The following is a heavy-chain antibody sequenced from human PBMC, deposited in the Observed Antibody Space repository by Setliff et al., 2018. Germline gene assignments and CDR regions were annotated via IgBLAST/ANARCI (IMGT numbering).Heavy chain of an antibody. D-gene: IGHD3-16*02. CDR2: IYYSGST. CDR3: ARDNNPGYRGYWGRFDY. Sequence: PSETLSLTCTVSGGSISSGGYYWSWIRQHPGKGLEWIGYIYYSGSTCYNPSLKSRVTISVDTSKNQFSLKLSSVTAADTAVYYCARDNNPGYRGYWGRFDYWGQGTLVTVSS. CDR1: GGSISSGGYY. V-gene: IGHV4-31*03. J-gene: IGHJ4*02.